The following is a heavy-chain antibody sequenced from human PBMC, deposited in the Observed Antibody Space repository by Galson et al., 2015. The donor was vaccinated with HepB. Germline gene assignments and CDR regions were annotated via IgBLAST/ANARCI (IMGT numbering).Heavy chain of an antibody. CDR1: GFTFSSYA. CDR3: AKAGGGNDGEKYYFDY. J-gene: IGHJ4*02. D-gene: IGHD3-16*01. Sequence: SLRLSCAASGFTFSSYAMSWVRQAPGKGLEWVSAISGSGGSTYYADSVKGRFTISRDNSKNTLYLQMNSLRAEDTAVYYCAKAGGGNDGEKYYFDYWGQGTLVTVSS. V-gene: IGHV3-23*01. CDR2: ISGSGGST.